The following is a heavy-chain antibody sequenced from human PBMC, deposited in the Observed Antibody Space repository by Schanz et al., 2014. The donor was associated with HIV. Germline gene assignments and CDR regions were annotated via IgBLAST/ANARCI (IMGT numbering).Heavy chain of an antibody. Sequence: EVRLVESGGGLVQPGGSLRLSCAASGFTFKTYWMTCVRQAPGKGLEWVANIKEDGSEKYHADSVKGRFTISRDNAKNSLFLQMESLRAEDTAVYYCARDGGEAWGQATTVTVSS. CDR2: IKEDGSEK. V-gene: IGHV3-7*01. CDR3: ARDGGEA. J-gene: IGHJ6*02. CDR1: GFTFKTYW. D-gene: IGHD3-16*01.